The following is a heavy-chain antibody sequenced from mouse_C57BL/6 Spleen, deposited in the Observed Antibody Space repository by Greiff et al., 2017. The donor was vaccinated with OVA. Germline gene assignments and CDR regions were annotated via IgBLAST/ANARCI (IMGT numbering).Heavy chain of an antibody. CDR3: ARKPFMDY. CDR2: IDPSDSYT. J-gene: IGHJ4*01. CDR1: GYTFTSYW. Sequence: VQLQQPGAELVKPGASVKLSCKASGYTFTSYWMQWVKQRPGQGLEWIGEIDPSDSYTNSNQKFKGKATLTVDTSSSTAYMQLSSLTSEDSAVYYCARKPFMDYWGQGTSVTVSS. V-gene: IGHV1-50*01.